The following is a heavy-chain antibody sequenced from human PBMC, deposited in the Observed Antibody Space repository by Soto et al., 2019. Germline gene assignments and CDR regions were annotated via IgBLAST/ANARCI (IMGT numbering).Heavy chain of an antibody. CDR3: ARVRVVGGWDAFDI. J-gene: IGHJ3*02. V-gene: IGHV1-69*13. Sequence: SVKVSCKASGGTFSSYAISWVRQAPGQGLEWMGGIIPIFGTANYAQKLQGRVTITADESTSTVYMELSSLRSEDTAVYYCARVRVVGGWDAFDIWGQGTMVTVSS. D-gene: IGHD1-26*01. CDR1: GGTFSSYA. CDR2: IIPIFGTA.